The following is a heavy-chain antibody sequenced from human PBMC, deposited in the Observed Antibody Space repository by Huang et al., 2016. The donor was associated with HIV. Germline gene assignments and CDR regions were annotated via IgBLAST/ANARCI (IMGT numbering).Heavy chain of an antibody. CDR3: ARGGGIQLWLLGYYYMDV. CDR1: GYTFSSFG. D-gene: IGHD5-18*01. V-gene: IGHV1-18*01. J-gene: IGHJ6*03. Sequence: QVQLVQSGAEVKKPGASVKVSCKASGYTFSSFGISWVRQAPGQGLEWGGWISVYNGNTKFAQKVQGRLTMTTDTSTSTAYVELRSLRSDDTAVYYCARGGGIQLWLLGYYYMDVWGNGTTVTVSS. CDR2: ISVYNGNT.